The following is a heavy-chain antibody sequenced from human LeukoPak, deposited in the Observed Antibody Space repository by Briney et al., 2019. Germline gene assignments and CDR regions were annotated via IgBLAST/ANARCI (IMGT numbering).Heavy chain of an antibody. CDR3: AKSTVPRGSSGWYGV. Sequence: LSQTLSHTCAISGDSVSSNSAAWNWIRQSPSRGLEWLGRTYYRSKWYNDYAVSVKSRITINPDTSKNQFSLQLNSVTPEDTAVYYCAKSTVPRGSSGWYGVWGQGTLVTVSS. CDR1: GDSVSSNSAA. D-gene: IGHD6-19*01. V-gene: IGHV6-1*01. CDR2: TYYRSKWYN. J-gene: IGHJ4*02.